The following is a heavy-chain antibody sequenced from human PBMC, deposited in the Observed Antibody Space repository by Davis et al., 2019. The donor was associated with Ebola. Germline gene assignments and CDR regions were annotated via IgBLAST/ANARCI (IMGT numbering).Heavy chain of an antibody. J-gene: IGHJ6*02. V-gene: IGHV4-39*01. CDR1: GGSISSSSYY. CDR2: IYYSGST. D-gene: IGHD1-26*01. Sequence: PSETLSLTCTVSGGSISSSSYYWGWIRQPPGKGLEWIGSIYYSGSTYYNPSLKSRVTISVDTSKNQFSLKLSSVTAADTAVYYCARLDAWDRGYYYYGMDVWGQGTTVTVSS. CDR3: ARLDAWDRGYYYYGMDV.